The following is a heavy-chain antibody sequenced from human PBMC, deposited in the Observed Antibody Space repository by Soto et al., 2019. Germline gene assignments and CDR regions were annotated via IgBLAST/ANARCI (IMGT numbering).Heavy chain of an antibody. D-gene: IGHD4-17*01. CDR1: GYTFTSYG. Sequence: QVQVVQSGAEVKKPGASVKVSCKASGYTFTSYGISWVRQAPGQGLEWMGWINTYNGNTNYAQNLQGRVTMTTDTSTSTAYLEVRSLRSDDTAVYYCAREKYGDYADWGQGTLVTVSS. J-gene: IGHJ4*02. CDR2: INTYNGNT. V-gene: IGHV1-18*01. CDR3: AREKYGDYAD.